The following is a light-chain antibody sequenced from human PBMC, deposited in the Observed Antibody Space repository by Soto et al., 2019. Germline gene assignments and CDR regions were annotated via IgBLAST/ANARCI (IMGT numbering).Light chain of an antibody. Sequence: EIVLTQSPGTLSLSPGERATLSCRASQSVSSSYLAWYQQKPGQAPRLLIYGASSRATCLPDRFSGSGSGTDFTLSISRVEPEDFAVYYCQQYGSSPTFGGGTKVEIK. J-gene: IGKJ4*01. CDR2: GAS. V-gene: IGKV3-20*01. CDR1: QSVSSSY. CDR3: QQYGSSPT.